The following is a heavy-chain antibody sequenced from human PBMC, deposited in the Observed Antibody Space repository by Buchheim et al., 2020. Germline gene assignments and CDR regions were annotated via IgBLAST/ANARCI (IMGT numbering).Heavy chain of an antibody. CDR2: IWYDGSNR. J-gene: IGHJ6*03. CDR3: VRDRNRNRNYYNKYMDV. CDR1: GFTFSTYG. Sequence: QVQLVESGGGVVQPGRSLRLCCAATGFTFSTYGMHWVRQAPGKGLEWVAVIWYDGSNRYYGDSVKGRFTISRDNSKNTLCLQMDSLRIENTAVYYCVRDRNRNRNYYNKYMDVWGKGTT. V-gene: IGHV3-33*01. D-gene: IGHD1-14*01.